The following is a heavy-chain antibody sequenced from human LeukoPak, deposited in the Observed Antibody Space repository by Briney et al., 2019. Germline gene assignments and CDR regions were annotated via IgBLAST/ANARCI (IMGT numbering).Heavy chain of an antibody. CDR1: GGSISSYS. J-gene: IGHJ5*02. CDR2: VHYSGST. V-gene: IGHV4-59*01. Sequence: PSETLSLTCTVSGGSISSYSWSWIRQPPGKELNGIGYVHYSGSTNYSPSLKSRVTISVDTSMNQFSLKLTSVTAADTAVYYCARDPSGIAVAEGWLDPWGQVTLVTVSS. D-gene: IGHD6-19*01. CDR3: ARDPSGIAVAEGWLDP.